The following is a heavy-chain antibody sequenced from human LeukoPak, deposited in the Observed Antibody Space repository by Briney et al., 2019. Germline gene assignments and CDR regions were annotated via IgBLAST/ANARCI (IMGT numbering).Heavy chain of an antibody. V-gene: IGHV3-30*04. D-gene: IGHD1-7*01. CDR1: GFTFTNYP. CDR2: ISYDGSTK. Sequence: GGSLRLSCAASGFTFTNYPIHWVRQAPGKGLEWVTVISYDGSTKYHADSVKGRFTISRDNSKNTLYLQMNSLRAEDTAVYYCAREVRQLELYYFDYWGQGTLVTVSS. CDR3: AREVRQLELYYFDY. J-gene: IGHJ4*02.